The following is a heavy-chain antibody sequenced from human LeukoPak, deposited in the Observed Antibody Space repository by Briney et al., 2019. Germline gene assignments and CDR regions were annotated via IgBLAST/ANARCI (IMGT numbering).Heavy chain of an antibody. J-gene: IGHJ4*02. CDR1: GFTFSSYA. D-gene: IGHD2-8*01. CDR3: SKDPDCTSGVCYTFFDY. CDR2: ISGSGGST. V-gene: IGHV3-23*01. Sequence: GGSLRLSCAASGFTFSSYAMSWVRQAPGKGLEWVAAISGSGGSTYYADSVKGRFTLSRDNSKNTLHLQMNSLKAEDTAVYYCSKDPDCTSGVCYTFFDYWGQGTLVTVSS.